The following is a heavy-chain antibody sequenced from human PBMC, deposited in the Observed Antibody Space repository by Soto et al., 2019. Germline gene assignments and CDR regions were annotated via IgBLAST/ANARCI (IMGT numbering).Heavy chain of an antibody. Sequence: EVQLVESGGGLVQPGGSLRLSCAASGFTFSSYWMSWVRQAPGKGLEWVANIKQDGSEKYYVDSVKGRFTISRDNAKNSLDLQMNSLRAEDTAVYYCARVMRYRLPDYWGQGTLVNVSS. D-gene: IGHD3-16*01. J-gene: IGHJ4*02. CDR1: GFTFSSYW. CDR2: IKQDGSEK. V-gene: IGHV3-7*03. CDR3: ARVMRYRLPDY.